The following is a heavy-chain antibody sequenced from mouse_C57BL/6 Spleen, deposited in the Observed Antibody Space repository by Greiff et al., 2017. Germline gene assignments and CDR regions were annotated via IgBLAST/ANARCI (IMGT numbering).Heavy chain of an antibody. CDR3: TCGRTGGYYGFAC. Sequence: EVQLQESGTVLARPGASVKMSCKTSGYTFTSYWMHWVKQRPGQGLEWIGAIYPGNSDTSYNQKFKGKAKMTAVTSASTAYMELSSLTNEDSAVYACTCGRTGGYYGFACWGQGTLVTVSA. CDR2: IYPGNSDT. D-gene: IGHD2-3*01. CDR1: GYTFTSYW. J-gene: IGHJ3*01. V-gene: IGHV1-5*01.